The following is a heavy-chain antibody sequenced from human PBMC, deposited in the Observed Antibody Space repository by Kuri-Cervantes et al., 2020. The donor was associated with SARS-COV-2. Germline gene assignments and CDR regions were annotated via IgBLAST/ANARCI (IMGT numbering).Heavy chain of an antibody. CDR1: GFTFSSYS. Sequence: ETLSFPCAASGFTFSSYSRNWVRQAPGKGLEWVSSISSSSSYIYYADLVKGRFTISRDNAKNSLYLQMNSLRAEDTAVYYCARGSSSTYFDYWGQGTLVTVSS. D-gene: IGHD6-6*01. V-gene: IGHV3-21*01. CDR2: ISSSSSYI. J-gene: IGHJ4*02. CDR3: ARGSSSTYFDY.